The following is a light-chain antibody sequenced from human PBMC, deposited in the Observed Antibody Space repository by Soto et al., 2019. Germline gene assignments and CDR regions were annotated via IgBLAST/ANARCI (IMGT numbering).Light chain of an antibody. CDR1: QSISSW. CDR3: QQYNSYWT. V-gene: IGKV1-5*03. Sequence: DIQMTQSPSTLSASVGDRVTITCRASQSISSWLAWYQQKPGNAPKILIYKASGGVSSRFSGSGSGTEFTLTISSLQPDDFATYYCQQYNSYWTVGQGTKVEIK. J-gene: IGKJ1*01. CDR2: KAS.